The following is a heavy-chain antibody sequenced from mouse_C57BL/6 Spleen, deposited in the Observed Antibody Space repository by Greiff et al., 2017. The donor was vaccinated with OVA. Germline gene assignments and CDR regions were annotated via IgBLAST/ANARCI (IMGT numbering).Heavy chain of an antibody. J-gene: IGHJ4*01. Sequence: QVQLQQPGAELVKPGASVKMSCKASGYTFTSYWITWVKQRPGQGLEWIGDIYPGSGSTNYNEKFKSKATLTVDTSSSTAYMQLSSLTSEDSAVYYCARERGGQLRLAAMDYWGQGTSVTVSS. CDR2: IYPGSGST. V-gene: IGHV1-55*01. CDR3: ARERGGQLRLAAMDY. CDR1: GYTFTSYW. D-gene: IGHD3-2*02.